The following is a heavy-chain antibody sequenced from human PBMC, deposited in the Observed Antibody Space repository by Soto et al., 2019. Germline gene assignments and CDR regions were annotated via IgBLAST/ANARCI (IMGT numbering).Heavy chain of an antibody. CDR1: GGTFSSYT. D-gene: IGHD2-21*01. CDR3: ARDVKGPGAYCGGDCYSDY. V-gene: IGHV1-69*04. Sequence: ASVKVSCKASGGTFSSYTISWVRQAPGQGLEWMGRIIPILGIANYAQKFQGRVTITADKSTSTAYMELSSLRSEDTAVYYCARDVKGPGAYCGGDCYSDYWGQGTLVTVSS. CDR2: IIPILGIA. J-gene: IGHJ4*02.